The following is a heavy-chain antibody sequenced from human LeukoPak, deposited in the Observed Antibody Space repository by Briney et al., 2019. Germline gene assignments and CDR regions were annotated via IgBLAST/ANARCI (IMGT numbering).Heavy chain of an antibody. CDR3: ARDGSSWSNWFDP. D-gene: IGHD6-13*01. CDR1: GFTFSNYW. CDR2: INSDGSST. Sequence: GGSPRLSCAASGFTFSNYWMHWVRQAPGKGLVWVSRINSDGSSTSYAESVKGRFTISRDNAKNTLYLQMNSLRAEDTAVYYCARDGSSWSNWFDPWGQGTLVTVSS. J-gene: IGHJ5*02. V-gene: IGHV3-74*01.